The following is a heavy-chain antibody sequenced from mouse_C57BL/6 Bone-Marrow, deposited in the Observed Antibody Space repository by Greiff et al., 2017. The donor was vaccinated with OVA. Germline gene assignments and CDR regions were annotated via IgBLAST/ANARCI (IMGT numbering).Heavy chain of an antibody. CDR3: TTLGGNYPAWFAY. V-gene: IGHV14-4*01. CDR1: GFNIKDDY. D-gene: IGHD2-1*01. Sequence: VQLQQSGAELVRPGASVKLSCTASGFNIKDDYMHWVKQRPEQGLEWIGWIDPENGDTEYASKFQGKATITADTSSNTAYLQLSSLTSEDTAVYYCTTLGGNYPAWFAYWGQGTLVTVAA. CDR2: IDPENGDT. J-gene: IGHJ3*01.